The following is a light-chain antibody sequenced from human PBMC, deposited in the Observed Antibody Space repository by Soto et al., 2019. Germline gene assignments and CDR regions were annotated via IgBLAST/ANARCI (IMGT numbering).Light chain of an antibody. Sequence: EIVLTQSPGTLSLSPGERATLSCRASQSISSNYLAWYQQKRGQAPRLLIHGATSRATSIPGRFIDSGSGTEFTLIIIRLEPEDFAVYFCQLYARSPRYTFGQGTKLKIK. CDR2: GAT. J-gene: IGKJ2*01. V-gene: IGKV3-20*01. CDR1: QSISSNY. CDR3: QLYARSPRYT.